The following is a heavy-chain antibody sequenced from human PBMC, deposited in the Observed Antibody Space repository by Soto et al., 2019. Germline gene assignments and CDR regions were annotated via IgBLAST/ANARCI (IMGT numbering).Heavy chain of an antibody. CDR3: AKHSLPGYFSRPFDY. Sequence: EVQLLESGGGLVQPGGSLRLSCAASGFTFSSYAMSWVRQAPGKGLEWVSGISGSGGSAYYADSLKGRFTISRDNSKNTLYLQMNSLRAEYTAVYYCAKHSLPGYFSRPFDYWGQGTLVTVSS. CDR2: ISGSGGSA. CDR1: GFTFSSYA. J-gene: IGHJ4*02. V-gene: IGHV3-23*01. D-gene: IGHD6-13*01.